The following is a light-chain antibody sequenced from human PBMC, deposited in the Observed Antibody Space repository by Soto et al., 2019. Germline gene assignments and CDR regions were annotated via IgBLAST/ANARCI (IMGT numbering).Light chain of an antibody. V-gene: IGLV1-51*01. CDR1: SSNVGKNY. CDR2: DNN. J-gene: IGLJ1*01. CDR3: GTWDNSLSAYV. Sequence: QSVLTQPPSVSAAPGQKVTISCSGSSSNVGKNYVCWYHQLPRTAPKFLIYDNNKRPSGIPDRFSGSKSGTSATLGITGLQTGDEADYYCGTWDNSLSAYVFGTGTKVTVL.